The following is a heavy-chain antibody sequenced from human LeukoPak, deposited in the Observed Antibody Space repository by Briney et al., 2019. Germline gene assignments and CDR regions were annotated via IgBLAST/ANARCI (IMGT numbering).Heavy chain of an antibody. V-gene: IGHV4-59*01. J-gene: IGHJ2*01. CDR3: ARMGDFDL. D-gene: IGHD3-16*01. Sequence: PSETLSLTCSVSGGSISRYYWSWIRQPPGKGLEWIGYIYYSGNTNYNPSLKSRVTMLTNTSKSQVSLKLSSVTAADTAVYYCARMGDFDLWGRGTLVTVSS. CDR2: IYYSGNT. CDR1: GGSISRYY.